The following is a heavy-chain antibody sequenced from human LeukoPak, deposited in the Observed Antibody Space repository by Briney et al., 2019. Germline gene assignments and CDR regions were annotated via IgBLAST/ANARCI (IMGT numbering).Heavy chain of an antibody. V-gene: IGHV1-8*01. D-gene: IGHD2-15*01. CDR2: MNPNSGNT. CDR1: GYTFTSYD. CDR3: ARDEVVAAPNYFGMVV. Sequence: GASVTVSCTASGYTFTSYDVNWVRQATGQGLEWMGWMNPNSGNTGLAQKFQGRVTLTRDTSLSTAYMELSNLRSDDTAVYYCARDEVVAAPNYFGMVVWGQGTTVSVSS. J-gene: IGHJ6*02.